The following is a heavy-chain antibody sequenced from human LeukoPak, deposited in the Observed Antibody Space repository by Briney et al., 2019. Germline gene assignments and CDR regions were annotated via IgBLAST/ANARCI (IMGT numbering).Heavy chain of an antibody. V-gene: IGHV3-30*04. Sequence: PGGSLRLSCAASGFTFSSYAMHWVRQAPGKGLEWVAVISYDGSNKYYADSVKGRFTISRDNSKNTLYLQMNSLRAEDTAVYYCARDVARAAAGKAGFDYWGQGTLVTVSS. CDR1: GFTFSSYA. J-gene: IGHJ4*02. D-gene: IGHD6-13*01. CDR3: ARDVARAAAGKAGFDY. CDR2: ISYDGSNK.